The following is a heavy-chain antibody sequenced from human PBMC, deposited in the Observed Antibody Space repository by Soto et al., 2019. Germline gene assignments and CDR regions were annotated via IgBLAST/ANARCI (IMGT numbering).Heavy chain of an antibody. CDR3: AREEGISDWHAFDY. CDR1: GYTFTDYG. Sequence: VASVKVSCKASGYTFTDYGISWVRQAPGRGLEWMGWISTYNGNTIYAQKIQGRVTMTTDTSTSTAYVELRSLRSDDTAVYYCAREEGISDWHAFDYWGQGTLVTVSS. D-gene: IGHD6-19*01. J-gene: IGHJ4*02. V-gene: IGHV1-18*04. CDR2: ISTYNGNT.